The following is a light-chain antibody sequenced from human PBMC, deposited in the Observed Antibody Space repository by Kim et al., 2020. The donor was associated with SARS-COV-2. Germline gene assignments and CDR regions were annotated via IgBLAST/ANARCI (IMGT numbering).Light chain of an antibody. Sequence: ASVGDRVTITCRASQDIRSYLGWYQQNPGRAPKLLIYGASSLQSGVPSRFSGSGSGTEFTLTISSLQPEDFATYCCLQHNTYPLTFGQGTRLEIK. CDR1: QDIRSY. CDR3: LQHNTYPLT. CDR2: GAS. V-gene: IGKV1-17*01. J-gene: IGKJ5*01.